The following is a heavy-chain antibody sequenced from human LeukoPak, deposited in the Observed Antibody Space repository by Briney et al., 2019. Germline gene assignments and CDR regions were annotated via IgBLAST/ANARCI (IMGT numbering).Heavy chain of an antibody. V-gene: IGHV4-34*01. CDR2: INHSGST. Sequence: GSLRLSCAASGFTVSRKYMSWVRQPPGKGLEWIGEINHSGSTNYNPSLKSRVTISVDTSKNQFSLKLSSVTAADTAVYYCASRVFDYWGQGTLVTVSS. CDR3: ASRVFDY. CDR1: GFTVSRKY. J-gene: IGHJ4*02.